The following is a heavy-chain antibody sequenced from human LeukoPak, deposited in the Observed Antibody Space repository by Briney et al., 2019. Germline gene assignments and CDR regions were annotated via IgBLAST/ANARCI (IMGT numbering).Heavy chain of an antibody. CDR3: ARQRLGATLDY. Sequence: GSLRLSCAASGFTVSSNYMSWVRQAPGKGLEWIGSIYYSGSTYYNPSLKSRVTISVDTSKNQFSLKLSSVTAADTAVYYCARQRLGATLDYWGQGTLVTVSS. V-gene: IGHV4-39*01. J-gene: IGHJ4*02. CDR2: IYYSGST. CDR1: GFTVSSNY. D-gene: IGHD1-26*01.